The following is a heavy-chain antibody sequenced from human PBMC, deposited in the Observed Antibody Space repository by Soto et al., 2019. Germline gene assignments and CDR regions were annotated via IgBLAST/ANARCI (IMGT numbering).Heavy chain of an antibody. CDR2: IIPILGIA. CDR1: GGTFSSYT. Sequence: ASVKVSCKASGGTFSSYTISWVRQAPGQGLEWMGRIIPILGIANYAQKFQGRVTITADKSTSTAYMELSSLRSEDTAVYYCARDQTRRRPYYYYYHMDVWGKGTTVTVSS. V-gene: IGHV1-69*04. CDR3: ARDQTRRRPYYYYYHMDV. J-gene: IGHJ6*03.